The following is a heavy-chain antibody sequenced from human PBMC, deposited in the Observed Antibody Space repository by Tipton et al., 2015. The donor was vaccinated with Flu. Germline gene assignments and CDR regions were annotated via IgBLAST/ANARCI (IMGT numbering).Heavy chain of an antibody. CDR2: NNHSGST. Sequence: TLSLTCTVSGGSISSSNYYWSWIRQPPGKGLEWIGENNHSGSTDYTPSLKGRVTISVDTSKNQFSLRASSVTAADTAVYYCARVATVDPYWHFDPWGRGTLVTASS. CDR3: ARVATVDPYWHFDP. V-gene: IGHV4-39*07. J-gene: IGHJ2*01. D-gene: IGHD4-23*01. CDR1: GGSISSSNYY.